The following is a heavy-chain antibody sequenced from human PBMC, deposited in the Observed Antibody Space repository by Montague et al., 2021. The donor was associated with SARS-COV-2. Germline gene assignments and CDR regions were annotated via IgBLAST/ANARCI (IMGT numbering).Heavy chain of an antibody. V-gene: IGHV4-39*02. Sequence: SETLSLTCTVSGGSISSSSYYWGWIRQPPGKGPEWIGSIYYSGTTFYNPSLRSRVTMSVDTSKNQFSLRLSSVTAADTAVFYCAREDAGDWYFVLWGRGTLVTVSS. CDR2: IYYSGTT. CDR3: AREDAGDWYFVL. J-gene: IGHJ2*01. CDR1: GGSISSSSYY. D-gene: IGHD1-1*01.